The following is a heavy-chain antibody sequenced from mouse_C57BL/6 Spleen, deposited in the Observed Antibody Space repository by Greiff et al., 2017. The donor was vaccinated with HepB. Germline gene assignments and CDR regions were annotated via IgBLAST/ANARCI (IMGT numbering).Heavy chain of an antibody. CDR2: IDPNSGGT. CDR3: ARCINCRAWFAD. Sequence: QVQLQQPGAELVKPGASVKLSCKASGYTFTSYWMHWVKQRPGRGLEWIGRIDPNSGGTKYNEKFKSTATLTVDKPSSPAYMQLSSLISEDSAVVYCARCINCRAWFADWGQGTLVTVSA. V-gene: IGHV1-72*01. CDR1: GYTFTSYW. D-gene: IGHD4-1*01. J-gene: IGHJ3*01.